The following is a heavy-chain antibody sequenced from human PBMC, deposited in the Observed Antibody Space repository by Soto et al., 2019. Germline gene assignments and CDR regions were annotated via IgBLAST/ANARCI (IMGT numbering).Heavy chain of an antibody. D-gene: IGHD3-10*01. V-gene: IGHV3-23*01. CDR1: GFTFSSYA. J-gene: IGHJ6*02. CDR2: IGGSGGST. CDR3: AKHRGSGSYSMGIYYYYYGMDV. Sequence: PGGSLRLSCAASGFTFSSYAMSWVRQAPGKGLEWVSAIGGSGGSTYYADSVKGRFTISRDNSKNTLYLQMNSLRAEDTAVYYCAKHRGSGSYSMGIYYYYYGMDVWGQGTTVTVSS.